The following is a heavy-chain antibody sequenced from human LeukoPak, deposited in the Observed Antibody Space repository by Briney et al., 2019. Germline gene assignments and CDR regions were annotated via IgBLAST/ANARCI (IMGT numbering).Heavy chain of an antibody. V-gene: IGHV3-11*01. J-gene: IGHJ4*02. CDR3: ARGGARGFTYGDYDY. CDR1: GFTISDYY. D-gene: IGHD4-17*01. Sequence: PGGSLRLSCAASGFTISDYYMSWIRQAPGKGLEWVSYVSSSGSTIYYADSVKGRFTISRDNAKNSLYLQINSLRAEDTAVYYCARGGARGFTYGDYDYWGQGTLVTVSS. CDR2: VSSSGSTI.